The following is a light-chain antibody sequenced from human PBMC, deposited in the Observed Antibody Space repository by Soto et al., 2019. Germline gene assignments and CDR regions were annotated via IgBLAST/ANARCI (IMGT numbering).Light chain of an antibody. CDR1: SSNIGSNY. CDR2: RNN. Sequence: QPVLTQPPSASGTPGQRVTISCSGSSSNIGSNYVYWYQQLPGTAPKLLIYRNNQRPSGVPDRFSGSKSGTSASLAISGLRSEDEADYYCAAWDDSLSGWVFRGGTQLTVL. J-gene: IGLJ7*01. V-gene: IGLV1-47*01. CDR3: AAWDDSLSGWV.